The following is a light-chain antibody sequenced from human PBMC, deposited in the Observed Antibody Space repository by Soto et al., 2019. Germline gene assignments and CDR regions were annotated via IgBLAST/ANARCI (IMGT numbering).Light chain of an antibody. J-gene: IGLJ1*01. V-gene: IGLV1-40*01. CDR3: QSYDSSLSGLYV. CDR1: SSNIGAGYD. CDR2: GNS. Sequence: QSALARPPSVSGAPGQRVTISCTGSSSNIGAGYDVHWYEQLPGTAPKVLIYGNSNRPSGVPDRFSGSKSGTSASLAITGLQAEDEADYYCQSYDSSLSGLYVFGTGTKVTVL.